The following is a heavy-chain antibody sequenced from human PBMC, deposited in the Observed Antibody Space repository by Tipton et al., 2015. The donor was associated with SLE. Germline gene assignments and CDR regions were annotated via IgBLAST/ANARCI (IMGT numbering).Heavy chain of an antibody. Sequence: SLRLSCAASGFSVSSNYMSWVRQAPGKGLEWVSVIYSGCSTYYADSVKGRFTISRDNSKNTLYLQMNSLRAEDTAVYYCARDLDGYFAFDIWGQGTMVTVSS. V-gene: IGHV3-66*01. CDR1: GFSVSSNY. CDR2: IYSGCST. D-gene: IGHD5-24*01. J-gene: IGHJ3*02. CDR3: ARDLDGYFAFDI.